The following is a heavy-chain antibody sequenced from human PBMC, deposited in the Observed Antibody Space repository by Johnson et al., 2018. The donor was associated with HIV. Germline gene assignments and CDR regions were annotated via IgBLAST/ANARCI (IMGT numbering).Heavy chain of an antibody. CDR2: ISYDGSNK. J-gene: IGHJ3*02. CDR1: GFTFSSYA. D-gene: IGHD3-10*01. CDR3: AGARGGEGAGSYAFDI. Sequence: VQLVESGGGVVQPGRSLRLSCAASGFTFSSYAMHWVRQAPGKGLEWVAVISYDGSNKYYADSVKGRFTISRDNSKNTLYLQMNSLRAEDTAGDYCAGARGGEGAGSYAFDIWGQGTMVTVSS. V-gene: IGHV3-30*04.